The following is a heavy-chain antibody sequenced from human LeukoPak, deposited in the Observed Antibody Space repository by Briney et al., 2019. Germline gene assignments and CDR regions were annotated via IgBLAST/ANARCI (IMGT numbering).Heavy chain of an antibody. CDR3: ARQGEHCDGGSCFPFHY. Sequence: PSETLSLTCTVSGGSISSRYYWGWVRPPPGKGPGLIGTVYYSGRTYYNPSLKSRLTISVDTSKNQFSLKLNSVTAADTAIYYCARQGEHCDGGSCFPFHYWGQGTLVTVSS. CDR2: VYYSGRT. J-gene: IGHJ4*02. D-gene: IGHD2-15*01. V-gene: IGHV4-39*01. CDR1: GGSISSRYY.